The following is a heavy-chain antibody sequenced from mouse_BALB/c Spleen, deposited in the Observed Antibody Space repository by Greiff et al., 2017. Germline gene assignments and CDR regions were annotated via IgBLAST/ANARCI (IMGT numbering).Heavy chain of an antibody. CDR2: ISSGSSTI. Sequence: EVHLVESGGGLVQPGGSRKLSCAASGFTFSSFGMHWVRQAPEKGLEWVAYISSGSSTIYYADTVKGRFTISRDNPKNTLFLQMTSLRSEDTAMYYCARDPYYGSSYWFAYWGQGTLVTVSA. V-gene: IGHV5-17*02. CDR1: GFTFSSFG. CDR3: ARDPYYGSSYWFAY. J-gene: IGHJ3*01. D-gene: IGHD1-1*01.